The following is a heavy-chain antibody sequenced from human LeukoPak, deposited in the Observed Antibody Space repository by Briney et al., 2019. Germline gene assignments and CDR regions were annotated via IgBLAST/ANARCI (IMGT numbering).Heavy chain of an antibody. Sequence: PWASVKVSCKASGYTFTGYYMHWVRQAPGQGLEWMGWINPNSGGTNYAQKFQGRVTMTRDTSISTAYMELSRLRSDDTAVYYCARAGFPTTDIVVVPAATGFDYWGQGTLVTVSS. V-gene: IGHV1-2*02. CDR1: GYTFTGYY. CDR2: INPNSGGT. J-gene: IGHJ4*02. D-gene: IGHD2-2*01. CDR3: ARAGFPTTDIVVVPAATGFDY.